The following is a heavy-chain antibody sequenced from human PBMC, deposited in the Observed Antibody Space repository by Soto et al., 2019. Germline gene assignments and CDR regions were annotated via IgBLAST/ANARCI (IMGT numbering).Heavy chain of an antibody. CDR1: GYTLTELS. CDR3: ATLPMNTFGGVPDAFDI. D-gene: IGHD3-16*01. Sequence: ASVKVSCKVSGYTLTELSMHWVRQAPGKGLEWMGGFDPEDGETIYAQKFQGRVTMTEDTSTDTAYMELSSLRSEDTAVYYCATLPMNTFGGVPDAFDIWGQGTMVTVSS. CDR2: FDPEDGET. J-gene: IGHJ3*02. V-gene: IGHV1-24*01.